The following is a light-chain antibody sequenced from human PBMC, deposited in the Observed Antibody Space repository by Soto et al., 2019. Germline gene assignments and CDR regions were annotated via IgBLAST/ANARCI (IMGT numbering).Light chain of an antibody. CDR2: DVT. Sequence: QSALTQPRSVSGSPGQSVTISCTGTSSDVGDYNYVSWYQQHPGKAPKLMIFDVTERPSGVPDRFSGSKSGNTASLTISGLQAVDEADYYCCSYAGSYTWVFGGGTKLTVL. J-gene: IGLJ3*02. CDR1: SSDVGDYNY. CDR3: CSYAGSYTWV. V-gene: IGLV2-11*01.